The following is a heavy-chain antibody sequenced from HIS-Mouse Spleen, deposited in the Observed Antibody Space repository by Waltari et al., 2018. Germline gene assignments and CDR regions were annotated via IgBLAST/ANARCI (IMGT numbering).Heavy chain of an antibody. CDR2: IYYSGST. CDR3: AREIPYSSSWYDWYFDL. Sequence: QLQLQESGPGLVKPSETLSLTCTVSGGSISSSRYHWGWNRPPPGKGLEWIGSIYYSGSTYYNPSLKSRVTISVDTSKNQFSLKLSSVTAADTAVYYCAREIPYSSSWYDWYFDLWGRGTLVTVSS. J-gene: IGHJ2*01. V-gene: IGHV4-39*07. D-gene: IGHD6-13*01. CDR1: GGSISSSRYH.